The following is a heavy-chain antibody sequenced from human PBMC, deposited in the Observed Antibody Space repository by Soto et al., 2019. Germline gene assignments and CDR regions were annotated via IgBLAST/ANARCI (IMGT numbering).Heavy chain of an antibody. CDR3: AKDWSLHGLTVTTFHENY. V-gene: IGHV3-23*01. J-gene: IGHJ4*02. CDR2: ISGSGGST. CDR1: GFTFSSYA. Sequence: GGSLRLSCAASGFTFSSYAMSWVRQAPGKGLEWVSAISGSGGSTYYADSVKGRFTISRDNSKNTLYLQMNSLRAEDTAVYYCAKDWSLHGLTVTTFHENYWGQGTLVTVSS. D-gene: IGHD4-17*01.